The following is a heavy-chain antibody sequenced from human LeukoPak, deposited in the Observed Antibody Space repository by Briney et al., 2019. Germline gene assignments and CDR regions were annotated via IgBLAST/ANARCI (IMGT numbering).Heavy chain of an antibody. J-gene: IGHJ4*02. V-gene: IGHV1-69*13. Sequence: GASVKVSCKASGGTFSSYAISWVRQAPGQGLEWMGGMIPIFGTANYAQKFQGRVTITADESTSTAYMELSSLRSEDTAVYYCARDAISGYYWVYWGQGTLVTVSS. CDR1: GGTFSSYA. CDR2: MIPIFGTA. CDR3: ARDAISGYYWVY. D-gene: IGHD3-22*01.